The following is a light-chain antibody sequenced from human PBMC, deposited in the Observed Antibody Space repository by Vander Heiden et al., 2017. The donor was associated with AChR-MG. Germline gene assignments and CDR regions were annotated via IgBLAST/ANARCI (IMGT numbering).Light chain of an antibody. CDR1: SGSADTNSH. J-gene: IGLJ3*02. V-gene: IGLV8-61*01. Sequence: QTVVTQEPSFSASPGGTVTLTCGLSSGSADTNSHPSLFQQTPGQAPRTHIYPTNLRSSGVPDRFSGSILGNRASLTITGAQADDESDYYCVVSMGRGMRAFGGGTKL. CDR2: PTN. CDR3: VVSMGRGMRA.